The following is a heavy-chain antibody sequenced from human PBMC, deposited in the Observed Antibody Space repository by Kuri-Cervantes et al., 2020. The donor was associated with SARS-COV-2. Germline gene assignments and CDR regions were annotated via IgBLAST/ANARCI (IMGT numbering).Heavy chain of an antibody. V-gene: IGHV3-30*02. Sequence: GGSLRLSCAASGFTFSSYGMHWVRQAPGKGLEWVAFIRHDGSNKYYADSVKGRFTISRDNSKNTLYLQMNSLRAEDTAVYYCAKAWENYYYYYMDVWGKGTTVTVSS. CDR3: AKAWENYYYYYMDV. CDR2: IRHDGSNK. CDR1: GFTFSSYG. D-gene: IGHD1-26*01. J-gene: IGHJ6*03.